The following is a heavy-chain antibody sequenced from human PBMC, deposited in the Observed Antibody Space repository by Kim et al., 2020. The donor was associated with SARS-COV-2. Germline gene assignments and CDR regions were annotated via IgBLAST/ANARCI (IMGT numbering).Heavy chain of an antibody. J-gene: IGHJ6*02. Sequence: GGSLRLSCAASGFTFSSYSMNWVRQAPGKGLEWVSSISSSSSYIYYADSVKGRFTISRDNAKNSLYLQMNSLRAEDTAVYYCARDPGDYYGSGSYYILYYYYGMDVWGQGTTVTVSS. CDR1: GFTFSSYS. CDR3: ARDPGDYYGSGSYYILYYYYGMDV. CDR2: ISSSSSYI. D-gene: IGHD3-10*01. V-gene: IGHV3-21*01.